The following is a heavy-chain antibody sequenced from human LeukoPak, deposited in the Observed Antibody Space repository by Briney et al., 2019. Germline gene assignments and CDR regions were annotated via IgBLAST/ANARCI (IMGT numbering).Heavy chain of an antibody. V-gene: IGHV1-2*02. CDR3: AREPYSGYADYFDY. CDR1: GYTFTGFY. D-gene: IGHD5-12*01. Sequence: ASVKVSCKASGYTFTGFYVHWVRQAPGQGLEWLGWINPNSGGTNYAQKFQGRVTMTRDTSISTAYMELSRLRSDDTAVYYCAREPYSGYADYFDYWGQGTLVTVSS. CDR2: INPNSGGT. J-gene: IGHJ4*02.